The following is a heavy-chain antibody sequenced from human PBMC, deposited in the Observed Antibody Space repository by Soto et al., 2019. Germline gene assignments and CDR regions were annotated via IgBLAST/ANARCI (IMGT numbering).Heavy chain of an antibody. CDR1: GYSFTSYW. D-gene: IGHD1-26*01. J-gene: IGHJ6*02. Sequence: EVQLVQSGAEVKKPGESLKISCKGSGYSFTSYWIGWVRQMPGKGLEWMGIIYPGDSDTRYSPSFQGQVTISADKSISTAYLQWSSLKASDTAMYYCAIKNSGSYRLGFYYGMDVWGQGTTVTVSS. CDR3: AIKNSGSYRLGFYYGMDV. CDR2: IYPGDSDT. V-gene: IGHV5-51*01.